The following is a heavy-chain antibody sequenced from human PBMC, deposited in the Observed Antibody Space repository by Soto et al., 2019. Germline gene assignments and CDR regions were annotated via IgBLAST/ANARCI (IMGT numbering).Heavy chain of an antibody. V-gene: IGHV4-34*01. D-gene: IGHD1-1*01. CDR3: AISLLWTGSAL. Sequence: QVQLQQWGAGLLKPSETLSLTCAVYGGYFSGYYWSWIRQPPGKGLEWIGEINHRGSTNYNPSLKSRVTTSVDTSKNQFSLKLSSVTAADRAVYYFAISLLWTGSALCGQGTLVTVSS. J-gene: IGHJ4*02. CDR2: INHRGST. CDR1: GGYFSGYY.